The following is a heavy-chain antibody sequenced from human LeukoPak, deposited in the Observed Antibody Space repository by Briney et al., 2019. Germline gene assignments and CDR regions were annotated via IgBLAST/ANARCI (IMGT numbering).Heavy chain of an antibody. V-gene: IGHV3-30*02. CDR2: IRYDGSNK. J-gene: IGHJ4*02. D-gene: IGHD6-19*01. CDR1: GFTFSSYG. CDR3: VKGPGQWPPW. Sequence: GGSLRLSCAASGFTFSSYGMHWVRQAPGKGLEWVAFIRYDGSNKYYADSVKGRFTISRDNSKNTLYLQMNSLRAEDTAVYYCVKGPGQWPPWWGQGTLVTVSS.